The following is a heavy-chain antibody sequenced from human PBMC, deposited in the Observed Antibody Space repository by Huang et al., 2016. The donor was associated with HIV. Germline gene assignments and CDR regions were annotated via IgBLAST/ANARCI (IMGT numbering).Heavy chain of an antibody. J-gene: IGHJ4*02. CDR1: GLTFSGSA. CDR2: IRSKANSYAT. Sequence: GLTFSGSAMHWVRQGSGKGLEWVGRIRSKANSYATAYGASVKGRFTISRDESKNTAYLQMNSLKTEDTAVYYCWISVVTASGYWGQGTLVTVSS. V-gene: IGHV3-73*01. CDR3: WISVVTASGY. D-gene: IGHD2-21*02.